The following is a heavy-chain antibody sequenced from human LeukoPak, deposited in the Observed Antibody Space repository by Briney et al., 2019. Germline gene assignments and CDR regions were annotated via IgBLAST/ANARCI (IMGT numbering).Heavy chain of an antibody. J-gene: IGHJ3*02. D-gene: IGHD3-10*01. Sequence: PGRSLRLSCAASGFTFSSYAMHWVRQAPGKGLEWVAVISYDGSNKYYADSVKGRFTISRDNSKNTLYLQMNSLRAEDTAVYYCASGATIGYGSGSYYTDPFDIRGQGTMVTVSS. CDR2: ISYDGSNK. V-gene: IGHV3-30*04. CDR1: GFTFSSYA. CDR3: ASGATIGYGSGSYYTDPFDI.